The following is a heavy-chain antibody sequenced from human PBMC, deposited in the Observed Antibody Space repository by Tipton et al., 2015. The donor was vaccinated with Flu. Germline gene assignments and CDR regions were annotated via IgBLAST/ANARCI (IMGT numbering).Heavy chain of an antibody. CDR1: GFIFSTFS. V-gene: IGHV3-21*01. Sequence: SLRLSCAASGFIFSTFSMTWVRQAPGKGLEWVSSISTSSYYINYADSVKGRFTISRDSAKNSLYLQMDDLRAEDTAIYYCARGIGFRELLDYWGQGTLVAVSS. J-gene: IGHJ4*02. D-gene: IGHD3-10*01. CDR2: ISTSSYYI. CDR3: ARGIGFRELLDY.